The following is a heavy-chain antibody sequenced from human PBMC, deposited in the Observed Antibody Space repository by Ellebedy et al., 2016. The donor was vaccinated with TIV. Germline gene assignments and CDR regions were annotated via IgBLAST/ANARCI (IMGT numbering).Heavy chain of an antibody. Sequence: SETLSLXCSVSGGSISSFFWSWIRQPPGKGLEWLGYMYYNGSTKYNPSLRSRVTIILDTSKNQSSLKLSSVTAADTAVYYCARFAYYGSGHNWFDPWGQGTLVTVSS. CDR2: MYYNGST. D-gene: IGHD3-10*01. J-gene: IGHJ5*02. CDR1: GGSISSFF. V-gene: IGHV4-59*03. CDR3: ARFAYYGSGHNWFDP.